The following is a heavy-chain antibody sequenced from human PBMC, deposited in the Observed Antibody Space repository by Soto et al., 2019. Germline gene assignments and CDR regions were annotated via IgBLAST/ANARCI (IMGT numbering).Heavy chain of an antibody. CDR2: IYHSGGT. D-gene: IGHD6-13*01. J-gene: IGHJ6*02. CDR3: AKMRAAALPTIGFYGLDV. CDR1: GGSISGSDW. Sequence: QLHLQESGPGLVKPSGTLSLTCDVFGGSISGSDWWTWVRQAPGKGREWIGEIYHSGGTVYNPSLGGRVTISLDKSTSQSSLKLTTVPAADTAIYYCAKMRAAALPTIGFYGLDVWGQGITVTVSS. V-gene: IGHV4-4*02.